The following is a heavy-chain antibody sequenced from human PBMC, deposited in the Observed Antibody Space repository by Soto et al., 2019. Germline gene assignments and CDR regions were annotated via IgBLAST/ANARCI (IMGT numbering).Heavy chain of an antibody. CDR2: ISGSGGST. CDR3: AKTFTMIVVVIPALDAFDI. CDR1: GFTFSSYA. V-gene: IGHV3-23*01. D-gene: IGHD3-22*01. Sequence: GGSLRLSCAASGFTFSSYAKSWVRQAPGKGLELVSAISGSGGSTYYADSVKGRFTISRDNSKNTLYLQMNSLRAEDTAVYYCAKTFTMIVVVIPALDAFDIWGQGTMVTV. J-gene: IGHJ3*02.